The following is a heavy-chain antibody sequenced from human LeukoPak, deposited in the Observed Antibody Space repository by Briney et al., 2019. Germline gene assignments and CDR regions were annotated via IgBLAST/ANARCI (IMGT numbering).Heavy chain of an antibody. Sequence: PGGSLRLSCATSGFTSSGHYMAWIRQAPGKGLEWISYISNNNRYTNYADSVKGRFTISRDNAKNSLYLQMDSLRAEDTAVYYCARSGYSHSWDYWGQGTLVIVSS. V-gene: IGHV3-11*06. CDR1: GFTSSGHY. CDR3: ARSGYSHSWDY. J-gene: IGHJ4*02. CDR2: ISNNNRYT. D-gene: IGHD1-26*01.